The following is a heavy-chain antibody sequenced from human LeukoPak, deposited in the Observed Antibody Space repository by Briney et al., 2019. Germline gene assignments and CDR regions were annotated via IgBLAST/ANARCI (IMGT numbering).Heavy chain of an antibody. Sequence: SQTLSLTCTVSGGSISSGSYYWSWIRQPAGKGLEWIGRIYTSGSTNYNPSLKSRVTISVDTSKNQFSLKLSSVTAADTAVYYCARDQMVRGGFDYWGQGTLVTVSS. CDR2: IYTSGST. CDR1: GGSISSGSYY. D-gene: IGHD3-10*01. CDR3: ARDQMVRGGFDY. J-gene: IGHJ4*02. V-gene: IGHV4-61*02.